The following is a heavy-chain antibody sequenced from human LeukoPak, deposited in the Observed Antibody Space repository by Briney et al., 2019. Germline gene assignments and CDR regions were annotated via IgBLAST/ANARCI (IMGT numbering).Heavy chain of an antibody. Sequence: GESLKISCKGSGCIFSTYLIGWVRQEPGKGLEWMGIIYPGDSDTRYSPSFQGHVTISADKSISTVYLQWSSLKASDTAMYYCARLQFPPYAFDIWGQGTMVTVSS. D-gene: IGHD5-24*01. J-gene: IGHJ3*02. V-gene: IGHV5-51*01. CDR3: ARLQFPPYAFDI. CDR1: GCIFSTYL. CDR2: IYPGDSDT.